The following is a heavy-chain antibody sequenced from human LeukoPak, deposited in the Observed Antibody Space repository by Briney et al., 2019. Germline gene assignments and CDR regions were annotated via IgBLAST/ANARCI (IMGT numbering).Heavy chain of an antibody. CDR2: VHYSGTT. Sequence: PSETLSLTCTVSGGSITSSSYYWGWIRQPPGEGLEWIGNVHYSGTTHYNPSLKSRVTISLDTSKNQLSLRLNSVTAADTAVYYCATRNWNYGHFDYWGQGTLVTASS. V-gene: IGHV4-39*01. CDR1: GGSITSSSYY. D-gene: IGHD1-7*01. J-gene: IGHJ4*02. CDR3: ATRNWNYGHFDY.